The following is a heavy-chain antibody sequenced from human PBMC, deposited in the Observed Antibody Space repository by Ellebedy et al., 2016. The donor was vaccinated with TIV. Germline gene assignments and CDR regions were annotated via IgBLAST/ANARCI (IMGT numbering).Heavy chain of an antibody. D-gene: IGHD3-3*01. CDR2: ISSSSSTI. CDR3: ARDLPGNGLRFLEWPKYYYYYGMDV. CDR1: GFTFSSYS. V-gene: IGHV3-48*01. J-gene: IGHJ6*02. Sequence: GESLKISCAASGFTFSSYSMNWVRQAPGKGLEWVSYISSSSSTIYYADSVKGRFTISRDNAKNSLYLQMNSLRAEDTAVYYCARDLPGNGLRFLEWPKYYYYYGMDVWGQGTTVTVSS.